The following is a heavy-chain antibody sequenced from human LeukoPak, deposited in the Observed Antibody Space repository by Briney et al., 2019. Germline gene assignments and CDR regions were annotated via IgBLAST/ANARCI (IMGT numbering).Heavy chain of an antibody. CDR2: ITSRGSTI. Sequence: GGSLRLSCAAPGFTFSSYGMHWVRQAPGKGLEWVSYITSRGSTIYYADSVKGRSTISRDNAKNSLFLQMNSLRDEDTAVYYCARVGPWIEARLYFDYWGQGTLVTVSS. CDR3: ARVGPWIEARLYFDY. J-gene: IGHJ4*02. CDR1: GFTFSSYG. D-gene: IGHD6-6*01. V-gene: IGHV3-48*02.